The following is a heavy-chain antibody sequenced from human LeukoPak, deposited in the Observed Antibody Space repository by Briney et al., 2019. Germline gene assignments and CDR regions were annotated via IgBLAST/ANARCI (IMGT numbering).Heavy chain of an antibody. V-gene: IGHV4-39*01. J-gene: IGHJ4*02. Sequence: KPSETLSLTCTVSGGSISSSSYYWGWIRQPPGKGLEWIGIIYYSGSTYYNPSLKSRVTVSVDTSKNQFSLKLRSVTAADTAVYYCARRRSGDYYLDFWGQGTVVTVSS. D-gene: IGHD2-21*02. CDR2: IYYSGST. CDR1: GGSISSSSYY. CDR3: ARRRSGDYYLDF.